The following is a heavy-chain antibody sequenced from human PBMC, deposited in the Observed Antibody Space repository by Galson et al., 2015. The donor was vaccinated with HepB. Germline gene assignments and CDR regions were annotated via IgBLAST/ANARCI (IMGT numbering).Heavy chain of an antibody. J-gene: IGHJ4*02. D-gene: IGHD6-19*01. V-gene: IGHV3-23*01. CDR2: VSDSGAKT. CDR3: TRCGSGNVDDY. CDR1: GFRLSGYD. Sequence: CVASGFRLSGYDMNWVRQTPGKGLEWVSRVSDSGAKTYYADSAKGRFTISRDNFKNTLYVQMNSLRVDDTAIYYCTRCGSGNVDDYWGQGTLVTVSS.